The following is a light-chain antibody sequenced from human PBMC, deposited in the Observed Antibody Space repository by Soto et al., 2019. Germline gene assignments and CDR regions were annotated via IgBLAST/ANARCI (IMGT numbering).Light chain of an antibody. CDR3: QQRSNWP. Sequence: DIVLTQSPATLSLSPGERATLSCRASQSVISYLAWYQQEPGQTPRLLIYDTSNRATGIPARFSGSGSGTDFTLTISSLEPEDFAVYYCQQRSNWPFGPGTKVDIK. J-gene: IGKJ3*01. CDR2: DTS. CDR1: QSVISY. V-gene: IGKV3-11*01.